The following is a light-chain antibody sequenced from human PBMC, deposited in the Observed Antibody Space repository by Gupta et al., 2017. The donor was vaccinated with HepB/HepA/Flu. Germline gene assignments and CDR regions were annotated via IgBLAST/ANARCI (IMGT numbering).Light chain of an antibody. J-gene: IGKJ2*04. CDR2: KAS. CDR3: QEENSYLCS. Sequence: DIQMTQSPSTLSASVGDRVTITCRASQSITNSLAWYQQKPGKAPKLLIYKASSLQSGVPSRFSGSGSGTEFTLTISSLQPDDFATYYCQEENSYLCSFGQGSKLEIK. V-gene: IGKV1-5*03. CDR1: QSITNS.